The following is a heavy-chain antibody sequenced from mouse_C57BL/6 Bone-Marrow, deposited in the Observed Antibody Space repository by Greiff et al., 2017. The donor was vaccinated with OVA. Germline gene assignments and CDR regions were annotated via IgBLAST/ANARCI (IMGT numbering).Heavy chain of an antibody. D-gene: IGHD1-1*01. CDR1: GYTFTSYW. Sequence: QVQLQQPGAELVKPGASVKLSCKASGYTFTSYWMTWVKQRPGQGLEWIGEIYPGSGSTNYNEKFKSKATLTVDKSSSTAYMQLSSLTSEDSAVDYCAHITAGVVDYAMDYWGQGTSVTVSS. V-gene: IGHV1-55*01. CDR2: IYPGSGST. J-gene: IGHJ4*01. CDR3: AHITAGVVDYAMDY.